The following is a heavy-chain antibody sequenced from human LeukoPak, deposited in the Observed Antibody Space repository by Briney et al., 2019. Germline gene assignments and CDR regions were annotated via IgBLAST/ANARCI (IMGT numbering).Heavy chain of an antibody. CDR2: INPNGGST. V-gene: IGHV1-46*01. CDR3: ARGNPTNYGAYLYYFDY. D-gene: IGHD4-17*01. Sequence: ASVTLSCKASGYTFTTYYMHWVRQAPGQGLEWMGIINPNGGSTSYAQKFQDRVTMTRDTSTSTLYMELSSLRSEDTAVYYCARGNPTNYGAYLYYFDYWGQGTLVTVSS. CDR1: GYTFTTYY. J-gene: IGHJ4*02.